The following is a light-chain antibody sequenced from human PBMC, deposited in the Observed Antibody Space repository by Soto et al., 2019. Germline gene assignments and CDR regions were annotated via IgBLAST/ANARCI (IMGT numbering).Light chain of an antibody. J-gene: IGKJ5*01. CDR3: QQRYSTLIT. CDR2: AAS. Sequence: DIQMTQSPSSLSASVGDRVTITCRASQSISRYLNWYQQKQGKAPKXXIYAASSLQSGVPSRFSGSGSGTDGTITISSLQTEDGATYDCQQRYSTLITFGQGTRLEIK. CDR1: QSISRY. V-gene: IGKV1-39*01.